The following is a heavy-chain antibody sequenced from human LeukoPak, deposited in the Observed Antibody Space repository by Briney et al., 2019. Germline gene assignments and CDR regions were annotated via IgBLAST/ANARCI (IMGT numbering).Heavy chain of an antibody. CDR2: ISYDGSNK. J-gene: IGHJ6*02. CDR3: ARDRVRQQLVRGRYYYYGMDV. Sequence: GGSLRLSCAASGFTFSSYAMHWVRQAPGKGLEWVAVISYDGSNKYCADSVKGRFTISRDNSKNTLYLQMNSLRAEDTAVYYCARDRVRQQLVRGRYYYYGMDVWGQGTTVTVSS. D-gene: IGHD6-13*01. V-gene: IGHV3-30*04. CDR1: GFTFSSYA.